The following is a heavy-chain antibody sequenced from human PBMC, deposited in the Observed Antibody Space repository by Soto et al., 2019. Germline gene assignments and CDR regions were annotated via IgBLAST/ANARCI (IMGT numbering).Heavy chain of an antibody. CDR3: ARDLGVVVVAATPNWFDP. CDR1: GYTFTIYG. CDR2: ISAYNGNT. Sequence: ASVKVSCKASGYTFTIYGISWVRQAPGQGLEWMGWISAYNGNTNYAQKLQGRVTMTTDTSTSTAYMELRSLRSDDTAVYYCARDLGVVVVAATPNWFDPWGQGTLVTVSS. J-gene: IGHJ5*02. V-gene: IGHV1-18*01. D-gene: IGHD2-15*01.